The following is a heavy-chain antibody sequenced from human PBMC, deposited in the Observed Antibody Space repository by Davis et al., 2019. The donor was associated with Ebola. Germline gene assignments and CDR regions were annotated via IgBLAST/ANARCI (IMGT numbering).Heavy chain of an antibody. J-gene: IGHJ6*03. CDR2: IDWNGGGT. CDR3: ARTSVTYSGGNFFYMDV. CDR1: GFTFDDYG. D-gene: IGHD1-26*01. V-gene: IGHV3-20*04. Sequence: GESLKISCAASGFTFDDYGMSWVRQAPGKGLEWVSGIDWNGGGTGYGDSVKGRFTISRDDAEKSLYLQMHSLRADDTALYYCARTSVTYSGGNFFYMDVWGKGTTVTVSS.